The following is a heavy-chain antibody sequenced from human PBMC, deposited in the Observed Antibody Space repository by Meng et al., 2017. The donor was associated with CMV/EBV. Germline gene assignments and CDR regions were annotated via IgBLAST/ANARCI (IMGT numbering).Heavy chain of an antibody. Sequence: GESLKISCAASGFTFSSYGMHWVRQAPGKGLEWVAFIRYDGSKKYYADSVKGRFTISRDNSKNKLYLQMNSLRAEDTAVYYCANDLGDIVVVPATQPLGGMDVWGQGTTVTVSS. D-gene: IGHD2-2*01. V-gene: IGHV3-30*02. CDR3: ANDLGDIVVVPATQPLGGMDV. CDR2: IRYDGSKK. J-gene: IGHJ6*02. CDR1: GFTFSSYG.